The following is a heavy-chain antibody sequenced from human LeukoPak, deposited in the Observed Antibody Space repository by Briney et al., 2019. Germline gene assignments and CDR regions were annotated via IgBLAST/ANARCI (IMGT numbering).Heavy chain of an antibody. CDR3: AKSTAVAGTSSFDY. J-gene: IGHJ4*02. V-gene: IGHV3-23*01. Sequence: GGSLRLSCAASGFTFSSYAMSWVRQAPGKGLEWVSAISGSGGSTYYADSVKGRFTISRDNSKNTLYLQMNSLRVEDTAVYYCAKSTAVAGTSSFDYWGQGTLVTVSS. CDR2: ISGSGGST. CDR1: GFTFSSYA. D-gene: IGHD6-19*01.